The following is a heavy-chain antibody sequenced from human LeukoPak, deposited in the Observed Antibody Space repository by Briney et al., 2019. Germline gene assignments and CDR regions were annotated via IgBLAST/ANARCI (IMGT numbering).Heavy chain of an antibody. CDR1: GFTFSSYS. D-gene: IGHD1-26*01. Sequence: GGSLRLSCAASGFTFSSYSMNWVRQAPGKGLEWVSYISSSSSTIYYADSVKGRFTISRDNAKNSLYLQMNSLRAEDTAVYYCARSVGWEPRHYYYMDVWGKGTTVTVSS. CDR2: ISSSSSTI. V-gene: IGHV3-48*01. CDR3: ARSVGWEPRHYYYMDV. J-gene: IGHJ6*03.